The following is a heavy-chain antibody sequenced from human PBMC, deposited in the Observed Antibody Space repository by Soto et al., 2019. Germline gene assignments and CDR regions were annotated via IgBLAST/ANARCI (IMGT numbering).Heavy chain of an antibody. D-gene: IGHD5-18*01. CDR2: IYSGGST. Sequence: EVQLVETGGGLIQPGGSLRLSCAASGFTVSSNYMSWVRQAPGKGLEWVSVIYSGGSTYYADSVKGRFTISRDNSKNTLYLQMTSLRAEDTAVYYCARDKRGYSYGSDYYYGMDVWGQGTTVTVSS. CDR1: GFTVSSNY. CDR3: ARDKRGYSYGSDYYYGMDV. J-gene: IGHJ6*02. V-gene: IGHV3-53*02.